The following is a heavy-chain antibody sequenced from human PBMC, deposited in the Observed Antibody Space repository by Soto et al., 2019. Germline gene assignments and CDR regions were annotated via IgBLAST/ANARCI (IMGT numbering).Heavy chain of an antibody. V-gene: IGHV3-30-3*02. CDR2: LSYDGRDF. D-gene: IGHD3-3*01. J-gene: IGHJ4*02. Sequence: QVQLVESGGGVVQPGRSLRLSCVASGFTFRTYAMHWVRQAPGKGLEWVAVLSYDGRDFYYADSVKGRSTISRDNSKNTLYLQMNSLRAEDTAVYYCAKGHPITIFGVVITYFDYWGQGTLVTVSS. CDR3: AKGHPITIFGVVITYFDY. CDR1: GFTFRTYA.